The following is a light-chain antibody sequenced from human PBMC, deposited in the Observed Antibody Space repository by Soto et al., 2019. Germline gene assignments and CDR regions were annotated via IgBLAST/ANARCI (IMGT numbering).Light chain of an antibody. J-gene: IGLJ1*01. Sequence: QSALTQHPSASGSPGQSVTISCTGTSSDVGGYNYVSWYQQHPGKVPKLMIYEVSKRPSGVPDRFSGSKSGNMASLTVSGLQAEDEADYYCISYAGSNCYVFGIGTKLTVL. CDR3: ISYAGSNCYV. CDR1: SSDVGGYNY. CDR2: EVS. V-gene: IGLV2-8*01.